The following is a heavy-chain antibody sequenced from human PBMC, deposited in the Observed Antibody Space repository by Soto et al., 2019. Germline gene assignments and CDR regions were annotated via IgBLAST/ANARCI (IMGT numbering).Heavy chain of an antibody. Sequence: GGPLRPPFQALDSPLGTYPMHWVPQAPGKGLEWVAIISYDGSIKYYADSVKGRFTISRDNSKNTLYLQMNSLRAEDTAVYYCARDLSGYGYDYWGQGTLVTVSS. CDR1: DSPLGTYP. J-gene: IGHJ4*02. V-gene: IGHV3-30*04. D-gene: IGHD5-18*01. CDR3: ARDLSGYGYDY. CDR2: ISYDGSIK.